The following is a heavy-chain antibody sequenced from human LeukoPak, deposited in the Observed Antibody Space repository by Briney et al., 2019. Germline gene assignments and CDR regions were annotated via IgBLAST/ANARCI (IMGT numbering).Heavy chain of an antibody. V-gene: IGHV3-30*18. Sequence: PGRSLRLSCAASGFTFSSYGMYWVRQAPGKGLEWVAVITYDGGTKYHADSVKGRFTISRDNSKNTLYLQMNSLRAEHTAVYYCAKDRGSSSSAYGMDVWGHGTTVTVSS. J-gene: IGHJ6*02. CDR1: GFTFSSYG. D-gene: IGHD6-13*01. CDR2: ITYDGGTK. CDR3: AKDRGSSSSAYGMDV.